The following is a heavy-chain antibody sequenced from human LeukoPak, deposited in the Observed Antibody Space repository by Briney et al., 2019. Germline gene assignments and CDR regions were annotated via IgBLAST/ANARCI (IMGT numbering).Heavy chain of an antibody. D-gene: IGHD5-18*01. CDR1: GGSFSGYY. Sequence: SETLSLTCAVYGGSFSGYYWSWIRQPPGKGLEWIGEINHSGSTNYNPSLKSRVTISVDASKNQFSLKLSSVTAADTAVYYCATRYSYGLRYFDYWGQGTLVTVSS. CDR2: INHSGST. J-gene: IGHJ4*02. CDR3: ATRYSYGLRYFDY. V-gene: IGHV4-34*01.